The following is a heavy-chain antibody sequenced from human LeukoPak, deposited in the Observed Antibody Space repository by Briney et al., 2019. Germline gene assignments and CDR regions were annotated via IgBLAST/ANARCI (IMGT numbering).Heavy chain of an antibody. CDR3: ARAGDGLGDYFDC. CDR2: IYSGGST. Sequence: PGGSLRLSCAASGLTVSSNYMSWVRQAPGKGLEWVSVIYSGGSTYYADSVKGRFTISRDNSKNTLYLQMNSLRAEDTAVYYCARAGDGLGDYFDCWGQGTLVTVSS. J-gene: IGHJ4*02. V-gene: IGHV3-66*01. D-gene: IGHD3-10*01. CDR1: GLTVSSNY.